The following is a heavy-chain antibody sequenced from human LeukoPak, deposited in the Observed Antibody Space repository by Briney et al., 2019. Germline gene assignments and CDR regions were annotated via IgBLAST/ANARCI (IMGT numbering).Heavy chain of an antibody. D-gene: IGHD3-22*01. Sequence: SQTLSLTCTVSGDSISSGDYYWRWILEPAGKGLEGIGRISSSGCINYTPSLKSRVTISVDTYKNHFSLKLTSVTAAGTAVYFCARGPYSYDSSGAFDIWGQGTMVTVSS. CDR3: ARGPYSYDSSGAFDI. V-gene: IGHV4-61*02. J-gene: IGHJ3*02. CDR2: ISSSGCI. CDR1: GDSISSGDYY.